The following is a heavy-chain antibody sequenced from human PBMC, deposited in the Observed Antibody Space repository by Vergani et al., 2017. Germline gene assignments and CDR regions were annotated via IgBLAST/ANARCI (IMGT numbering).Heavy chain of an antibody. CDR2: INPNSGGT. J-gene: IGHJ6*02. CDR1: GYTFTGYY. Sequence: QVQLVQSGAEVKKPGASVKVSCKASGYTFTGYYMHWVRQAPGQGLEWMGWINPNSGGTNYAQKFQGWVTMTRDTCISKAYMERSRLRSDDTAVYYCARDPSPGIAARLVSGAYGMDVWGQGTTVTVSS. V-gene: IGHV1-2*04. CDR3: ARDPSPGIAARLVSGAYGMDV. D-gene: IGHD6-6*01.